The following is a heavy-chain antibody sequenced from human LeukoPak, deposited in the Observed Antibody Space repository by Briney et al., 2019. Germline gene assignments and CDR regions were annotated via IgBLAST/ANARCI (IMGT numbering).Heavy chain of an antibody. V-gene: IGHV1-18*01. CDR1: GYTFSNYG. J-gene: IGHJ5*02. Sequence: APVKVSCKASGYTFSNYGISWVRQAPGQGPEWMGWISTYDGATYYPQRLQGRVTMTTDTSTGTAYMELRSLRSDDTAVYYCARASYYGSGSYYALRFDPWGQGTLVTVSS. CDR2: ISTYDGAT. D-gene: IGHD3-10*01. CDR3: ARASYYGSGSYYALRFDP.